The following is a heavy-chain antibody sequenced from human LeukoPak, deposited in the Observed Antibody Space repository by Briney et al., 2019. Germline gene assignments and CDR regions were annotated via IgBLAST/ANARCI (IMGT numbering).Heavy chain of an antibody. J-gene: IGHJ3*01. Sequence: SQTQTLTCSVSGASVSSTDYFWNWIRQPAGKGLEWIGRSYASGNTDYNPSLKSRVTMSLDTSKNQFALNMNTVTAADSAVYFCARYREGLNYVPHALQLWGEGPVVTVSS. V-gene: IGHV4-61*02. CDR3: ARYREGLNYVPHALQL. CDR1: GASVSSTDYF. CDR2: SYASGNT. D-gene: IGHD5-24*01.